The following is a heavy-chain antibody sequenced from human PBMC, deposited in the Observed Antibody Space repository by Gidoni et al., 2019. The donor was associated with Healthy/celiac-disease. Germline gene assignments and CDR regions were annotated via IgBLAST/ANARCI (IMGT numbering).Heavy chain of an antibody. V-gene: IGHV4-30-2*01. Sequence: QLQLQESGSGRVKPSQTLSLTCAVSGRSISSGGYSWSWIRQPPGKGLEWIGYIYHSGSTYYNPSLKSRVTISVDRSKNQFSLKLSSVTAADTAVYYCARDWGDGSLGYWGQGTLVTVSS. D-gene: IGHD3-10*01. CDR1: GRSISSGGYS. CDR3: ARDWGDGSLGY. CDR2: IYHSGST. J-gene: IGHJ4*02.